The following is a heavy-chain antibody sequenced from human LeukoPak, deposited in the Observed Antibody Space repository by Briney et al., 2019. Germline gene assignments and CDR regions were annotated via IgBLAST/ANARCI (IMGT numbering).Heavy chain of an antibody. V-gene: IGHV4-30-2*01. CDR2: IYHSGST. CDR3: ARVLEYSSSSGDY. Sequence: SQTLSLTCTVSGGSISSGGYYWSWIRQPPGKGLEWIGYIYHSGSTYYNPSLKSRVTISVDRSKNQFSLKLSSVTAADTAVYYCARVLEYSSSSGDYWGQGNLVTVSS. CDR1: GGSISSGGYY. D-gene: IGHD6-6*01. J-gene: IGHJ4*02.